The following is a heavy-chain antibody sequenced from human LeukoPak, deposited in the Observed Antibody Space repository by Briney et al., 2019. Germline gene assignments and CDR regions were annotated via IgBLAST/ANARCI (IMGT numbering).Heavy chain of an antibody. CDR3: TRGTVTTYYFDY. D-gene: IGHD4-17*01. CDR1: GGSISGYY. CDR2: IYYSGST. Sequence: PSETLSLTCTVSGGSISGYYWSWIRQPPGKELEWIGYIYYSGSTNSTPSLKSRVTISVDTSKNQFSLQLSSVTAADTAVYYCTRGTVTTYYFDYWGQGTLVTVSS. V-gene: IGHV4-59*01. J-gene: IGHJ4*02.